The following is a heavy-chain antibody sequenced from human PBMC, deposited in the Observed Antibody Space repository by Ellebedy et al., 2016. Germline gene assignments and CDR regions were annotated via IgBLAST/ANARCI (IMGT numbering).Heavy chain of an antibody. V-gene: IGHV1-18*01. J-gene: IGHJ4*02. D-gene: IGHD3-10*01. CDR3: ARATIQQGQGPRGGSGYFDY. Sequence: ASVKVSCKASGYTFTSYGISWVRQAPGQGLEWMGWISAYNGNTNYAQKFQGRVTITADKSTSTAYMELSSLRSEDTAVYYCARATIQQGQGPRGGSGYFDYWGQGTLVTVSS. CDR1: GYTFTSYG. CDR2: ISAYNGNT.